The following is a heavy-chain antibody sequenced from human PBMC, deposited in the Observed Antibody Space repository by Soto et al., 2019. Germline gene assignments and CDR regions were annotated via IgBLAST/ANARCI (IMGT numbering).Heavy chain of an antibody. D-gene: IGHD3-22*01. J-gene: IGHJ4*02. CDR1: GGSFSGYY. CDR2: VNHGGTS. CDR3: ARTGPYSSGNS. V-gene: IGHV4-34*01. Sequence: PSETLSLTCAVHGGSFSGYYWDWIRQPPGKGLEWIGEVNHGGTSNYNPSLKSRAIISVDTSKNQFSLKLTSVTAADTAVYYCARTGPYSSGNSWGQGTLVTVSS.